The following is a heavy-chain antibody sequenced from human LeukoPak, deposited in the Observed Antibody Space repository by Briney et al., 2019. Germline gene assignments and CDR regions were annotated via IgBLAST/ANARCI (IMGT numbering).Heavy chain of an antibody. V-gene: IGHV3-7*01. CDR1: GFTLSSYW. D-gene: IGHD6-13*01. CDR2: IKQDGSEK. Sequence: PGGSLRLSCAASGFTLSSYWMSWVRQAPGKGREWVANIKQDGSEKYYVDSVKGRFTISRDNAKNSLYLQMNSLRAEDTAVYYCARGIAAAGTLGWFDPWGQGTLVTVSS. CDR3: ARGIAAAGTLGWFDP. J-gene: IGHJ5*02.